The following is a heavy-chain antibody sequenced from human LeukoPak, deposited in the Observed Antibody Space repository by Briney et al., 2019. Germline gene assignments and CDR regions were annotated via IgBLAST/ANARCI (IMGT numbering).Heavy chain of an antibody. Sequence: PSETLSLTCTVSGGSVRSYFWTWIRQPAGRGLEWIGLIYTSGRTNYNLSLKSQVTISADDSKNQFSLKLNSVTAADTAVYYCARVGGASSTLTTFDVSGQGTVVTVSS. CDR2: IYTSGRT. J-gene: IGHJ3*01. V-gene: IGHV4-4*07. D-gene: IGHD2-21*01. CDR3: ARVGGASSTLTTFDV. CDR1: GGSVRSYF.